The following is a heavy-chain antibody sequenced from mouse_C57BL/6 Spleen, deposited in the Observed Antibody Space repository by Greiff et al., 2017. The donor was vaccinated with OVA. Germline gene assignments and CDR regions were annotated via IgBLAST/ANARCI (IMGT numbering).Heavy chain of an antibody. CDR1: GYTFTSYT. CDR3: ARPQGDYYAMDY. CDR2: INPSSGYT. V-gene: IGHV1-4*01. Sequence: VQLQESGAELARPGASVNMSCKASGYTFTSYTMHWVKQRPGQGLEWIGYINPSSGYTKYNQKFKDKATLTADKSSSTAYMQLSSLTSEDSAVYYCARPQGDYYAMDYWGQGTSVTVSS. J-gene: IGHJ4*01. D-gene: IGHD6-1*01.